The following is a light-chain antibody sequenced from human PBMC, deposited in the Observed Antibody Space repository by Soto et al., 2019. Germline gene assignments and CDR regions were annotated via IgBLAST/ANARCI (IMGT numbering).Light chain of an antibody. CDR1: QSVSSSY. J-gene: IGKJ3*01. CDR2: GVS. V-gene: IGKV3-20*01. Sequence: EIVLTQSPGTLSLSPGERATLSCRASQSVSSSYLAWYQQKPGQAPRLLIYGVSSRATGIPDRFSGSGSGTDFTLNISRLEPEDFAVYYCQQYGSSPTFGPGTKVDIK. CDR3: QQYGSSPT.